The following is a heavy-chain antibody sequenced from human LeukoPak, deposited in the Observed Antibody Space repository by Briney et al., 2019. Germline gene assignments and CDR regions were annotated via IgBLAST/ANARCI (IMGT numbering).Heavy chain of an antibody. CDR2: IYYSGST. J-gene: IGHJ4*02. CDR3: ARTGPGGY. CDR1: GGSINSYF. D-gene: IGHD1-14*01. Sequence: SGTLSLTCTVSGGSINSYFWSWIRQPPGKGLEWIGYIYYSGSTNYNPSLKSRVSISIDTSKTQFSLKLSSVTAADTGVYYCARTGPGGYWGQGTLVTVSS. V-gene: IGHV4-59*08.